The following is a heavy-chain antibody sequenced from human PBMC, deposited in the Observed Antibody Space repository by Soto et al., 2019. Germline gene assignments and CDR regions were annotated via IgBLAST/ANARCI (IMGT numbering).Heavy chain of an antibody. V-gene: IGHV1-18*04. J-gene: IGHJ3*02. CDR1: GYTFISYG. CDR3: ARDVGILTGYAAFDI. CDR2: ISPYNDNT. Sequence: VASVKVSCKASGYTFISYGINWVRQAPGQGLEWLGWISPYNDNTNYAQKFQGRVTLTTATSTSTAYMEVRSLRSDDTAVYYRARDVGILTGYAAFDIWGQGTKVTVS. D-gene: IGHD3-9*01.